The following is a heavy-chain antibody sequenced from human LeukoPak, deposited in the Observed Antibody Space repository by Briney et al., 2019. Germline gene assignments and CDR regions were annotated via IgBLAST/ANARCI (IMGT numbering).Heavy chain of an antibody. CDR1: GFTFDDYA. CDR2: IIGDDSGS. D-gene: IGHD6-19*01. CDR3: SKEGPIAVANYFDY. J-gene: IGHJ4*02. V-gene: IGHV3-43*02. Sequence: GGSLRLSCAASGFTFDDYAMHWVRQAPGKGLEWVSLIIGDDSGSYYADSVKGRFTISRDNSKNSLYLQMNSLRTEDTALYYCSKEGPIAVANYFDYWGQGTLVTVSS.